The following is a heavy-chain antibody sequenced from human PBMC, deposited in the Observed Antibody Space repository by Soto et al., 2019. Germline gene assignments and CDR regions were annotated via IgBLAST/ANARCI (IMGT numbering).Heavy chain of an antibody. CDR1: GYTFTGYY. D-gene: IGHD3-10*01. V-gene: IGHV1-2*02. CDR2: INPNSGGT. J-gene: IGHJ6*02. Sequence: ASVKVSCKASGYTFTGYYMHWVRQAPGQGLEWMGWINPNSGGTNYAQKFQGRVTMTRDTSISTAYMELSRPRSDDTAVYYCARETEYYGSGSYYIPPYYYYYGMDVWGQGTTVTVSS. CDR3: ARETEYYGSGSYYIPPYYYYYGMDV.